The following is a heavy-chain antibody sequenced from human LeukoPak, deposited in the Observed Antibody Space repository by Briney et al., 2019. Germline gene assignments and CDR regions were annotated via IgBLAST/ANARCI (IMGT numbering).Heavy chain of an antibody. Sequence: PGGSLRLSCAASGFTFSDYSMNWVRQAPGKGREWISYVGISSGNTKYADSVKGRFTISGDSARNSLYLQMSSLRVEDTAVYYCARDHNYAFDNWGQGTLVTVSS. CDR3: ARDHNYAFDN. V-gene: IGHV3-48*04. D-gene: IGHD1-1*01. J-gene: IGHJ4*02. CDR2: VGISSGNT. CDR1: GFTFSDYS.